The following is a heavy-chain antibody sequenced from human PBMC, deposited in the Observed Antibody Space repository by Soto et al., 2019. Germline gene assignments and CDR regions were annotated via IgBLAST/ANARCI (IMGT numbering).Heavy chain of an antibody. CDR2: ITGSGFTT. Sequence: EVQLLESGGGLVQPGGSLRLSCAASAFTFSNYAMNWVRQAPGKGLEWVSAITGSGFTTYYADSVKGRFTISRDNSKNPLYMQMNNLRAEDTAVYYCAKAQIGAAQYGDYWGQGTLVTVSS. D-gene: IGHD6-13*01. CDR1: AFTFSNYA. CDR3: AKAQIGAAQYGDY. J-gene: IGHJ4*02. V-gene: IGHV3-23*01.